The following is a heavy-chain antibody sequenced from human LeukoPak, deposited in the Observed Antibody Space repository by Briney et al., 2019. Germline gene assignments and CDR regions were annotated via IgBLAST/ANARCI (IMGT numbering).Heavy chain of an antibody. J-gene: IGHJ4*02. D-gene: IGHD3-22*01. CDR2: IYSRGST. CDR1: GGSISSYY. V-gene: IGHV4-59*01. CDR3: ARDHYYNSSGYTFGY. Sequence: PSETLSLTCTVSGGSISSYYWSWIRQPPGKGLEWIGYIYSRGSTNYNPSLKGRVTISVDTSKNQFSLKLSSVTAADTAVYYCARDHYYNSSGYTFGYWGQGTLVTVSS.